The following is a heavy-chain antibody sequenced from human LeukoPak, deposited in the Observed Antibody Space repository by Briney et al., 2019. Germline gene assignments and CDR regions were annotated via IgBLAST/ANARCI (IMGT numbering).Heavy chain of an antibody. CDR3: ARAFLYGSGSYHDYYYYYMDV. D-gene: IGHD3-10*01. CDR1: GFTFSDYY. Sequence: PGGSLRLSCAASGFTFSDYYMSWIRQAPGKGLEWIGSIYHSGSTYYNPSLKSRVTISVDTSKNQFSLKLSSVTAADTAVYYCARAFLYGSGSYHDYYYYYMDVWGKGTTVTVSS. V-gene: IGHV4-38-2*01. J-gene: IGHJ6*03. CDR2: IYHSGST.